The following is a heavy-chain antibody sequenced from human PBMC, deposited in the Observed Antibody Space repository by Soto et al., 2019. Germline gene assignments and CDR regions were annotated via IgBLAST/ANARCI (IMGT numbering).Heavy chain of an antibody. CDR2: IYYSGST. CDR3: ARAGCSSTSCYTAMRDYYYYGMDV. J-gene: IGHJ6*02. CDR1: GGSISSGGYY. Sequence: KASETLSLTCTVSGGSISSGGYYWSWIRQHPGKGLEWIGYIYYSGSTYYNPSLKSRVTISVDTSKNQFSLKLSSVTAADTAVYYCARAGCSSTSCYTAMRDYYYYGMDVWGQGTTVTVSS. D-gene: IGHD2-2*02. V-gene: IGHV4-31*03.